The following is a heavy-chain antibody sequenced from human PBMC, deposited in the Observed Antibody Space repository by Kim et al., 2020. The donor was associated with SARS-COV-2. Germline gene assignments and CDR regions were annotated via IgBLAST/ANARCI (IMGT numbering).Heavy chain of an antibody. V-gene: IGHV3-23*01. Sequence: GGSLRLSCAASGFTFSNYAMTWVRQAPGKGLEWVSTISASGHSTYHADSVRDRFTISRDNSENTLFLQMNKLRAEDTAVFFCAKGTVLPKYIFDHWGRGT. CDR2: ISASGHST. J-gene: IGHJ2*01. CDR3: AKGTVLPKYIFDH. CDR1: GFTFSNYA. D-gene: IGHD1-1*01.